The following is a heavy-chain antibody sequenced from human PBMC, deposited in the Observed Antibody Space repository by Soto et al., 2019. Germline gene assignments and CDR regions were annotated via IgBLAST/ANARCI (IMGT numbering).Heavy chain of an antibody. CDR3: AKPGISSGWYPGYWFDP. Sequence: GGSLGLSCAASGFTFSSYAMSWVRQAPGKGLEWVSAISGSGGSTYYADSVKGRFTISRDNSKNTLYLQMNSLRAEDTAVYYCAKPGISSGWYPGYWFDPWGQGTLVTVSS. D-gene: IGHD6-19*01. CDR2: ISGSGGST. J-gene: IGHJ5*02. V-gene: IGHV3-23*01. CDR1: GFTFSSYA.